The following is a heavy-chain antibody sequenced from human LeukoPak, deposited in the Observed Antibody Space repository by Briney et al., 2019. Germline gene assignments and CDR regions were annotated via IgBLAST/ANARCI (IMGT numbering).Heavy chain of an antibody. CDR2: IIPIFGTA. Sequence: SVKVSCKASGGTFISYAISWVRQAPGQGLEWTGGIIPIFGTANYAQKFQGRVTITADESTSTAYMELSSLRSEDTAVYYCASRYFTIYTSGFDYWGQGTLVTVSS. V-gene: IGHV1-69*13. CDR1: GGTFISYA. CDR3: ASRYFTIYTSGFDY. J-gene: IGHJ4*02. D-gene: IGHD2/OR15-2a*01.